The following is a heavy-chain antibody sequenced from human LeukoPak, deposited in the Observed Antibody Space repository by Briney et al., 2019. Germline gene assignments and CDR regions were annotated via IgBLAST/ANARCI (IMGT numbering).Heavy chain of an antibody. V-gene: IGHV2-5*01. J-gene: IGHJ4*02. Sequence: SGPTLMKPTPTLTLTFTFSGFALGTRGGGVGWIRQPPGKALEWLALIYWNDDKRYSPSLKSRLTITKDTSKNQVVLTMTNMDPVDTATYYCAHISYYYGSGSYYTGGEHYFDHWGRGTLVTVSS. D-gene: IGHD3-10*01. CDR1: GFALGTRGGG. CDR3: AHISYYYGSGSYYTGGEHYFDH. CDR2: IYWNDDK.